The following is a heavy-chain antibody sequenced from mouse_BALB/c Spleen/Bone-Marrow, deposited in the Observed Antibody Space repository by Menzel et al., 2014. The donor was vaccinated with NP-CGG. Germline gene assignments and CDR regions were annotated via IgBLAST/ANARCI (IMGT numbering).Heavy chain of an antibody. D-gene: IGHD2-2*01. Sequence: EVKLVESGGGLVQPGGSRKLSCAASGFTFSSFGMHWVRQAPEKGLEWVAYISSGSSTIYYADTVKGRFTISRDNPKNTLFMQMTSIRSEDTAMYYCARYGYYDAMDYWGQGTSVTVSS. CDR1: GFTFSSFG. V-gene: IGHV5-17*02. J-gene: IGHJ4*01. CDR2: ISSGSSTI. CDR3: ARYGYYDAMDY.